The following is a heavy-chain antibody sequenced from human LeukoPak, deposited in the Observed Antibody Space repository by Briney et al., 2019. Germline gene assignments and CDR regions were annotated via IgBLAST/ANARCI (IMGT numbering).Heavy chain of an antibody. Sequence: SETLSLTCAVYGGSFSGYYWSWIRQPPGKGLEWIGEINHSGSTNYNPSLKSRVTISVDTSKNQFSLKLSSVTAADTAVYYCARHNCDILTGYADDYWGQGTLVTVSS. CDR2: INHSGST. CDR1: GGSFSGYY. V-gene: IGHV4-34*01. CDR3: ARHNCDILTGYADDY. D-gene: IGHD3-9*01. J-gene: IGHJ4*02.